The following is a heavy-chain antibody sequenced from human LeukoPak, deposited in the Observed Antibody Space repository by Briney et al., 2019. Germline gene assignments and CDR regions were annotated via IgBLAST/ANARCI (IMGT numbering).Heavy chain of an antibody. CDR3: ARADYGSGSYRTYYYMDV. CDR1: GGSISSYY. CDR2: IYYSGST. V-gene: IGHV4-59*01. D-gene: IGHD3-10*01. Sequence: PSETLSLTCTVSGGSISSYYWSWIRQPPGKGLEWIGYIYYSGSTNYNPSLKSRVTISVDTSKNQFSLKLSSVTAADTAVYYCARADYGSGSYRTYYYMDVWGKGTTVTVSS. J-gene: IGHJ6*03.